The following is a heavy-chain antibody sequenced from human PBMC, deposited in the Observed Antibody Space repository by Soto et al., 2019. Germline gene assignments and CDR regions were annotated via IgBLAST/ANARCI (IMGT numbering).Heavy chain of an antibody. CDR3: ATQGLPNNYYYGMDV. J-gene: IGHJ6*02. D-gene: IGHD5-18*01. V-gene: IGHV1-69*12. Sequence: QVQLVQSGAEVKKPGSSVKVSCKASGGTFSSYAISWVRQAPGQGLEWMGGIIPIFGTANYAQKFQGRVTITADESTRTAYMERSSLRSEDTAVYYCATQGLPNNYYYGMDVWGQGTTVTVSS. CDR2: IIPIFGTA. CDR1: GGTFSSYA.